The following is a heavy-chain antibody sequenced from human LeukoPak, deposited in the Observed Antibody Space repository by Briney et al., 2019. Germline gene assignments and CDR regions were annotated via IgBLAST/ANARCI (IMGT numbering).Heavy chain of an antibody. D-gene: IGHD2-2*01. J-gene: IGHJ4*02. CDR3: ARVGGPAKY. V-gene: IGHV4-59*01. CDR1: GASITSYY. CDR2: IYYTGST. Sequence: SETLSLTCTVSGASITSYYWNWIRQPPGKGLEWIGFIYYTGSTNYNPSLKSRVTISVDTSKNQFSLKLNSVTAADTAVYFCARVGGPAKYWGQGTLAIVSS.